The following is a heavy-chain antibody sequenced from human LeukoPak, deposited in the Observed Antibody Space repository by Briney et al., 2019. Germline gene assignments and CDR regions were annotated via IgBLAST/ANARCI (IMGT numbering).Heavy chain of an antibody. V-gene: IGHV4-4*07. J-gene: IGHJ4*02. Sequence: SETLSLTCTVSGGSISSYYWSWIRQPAGNGLEWIGRIYSSGSTSYNPSLKSRVTMSVDTSKNQVSLKLGSATAADTAMYHCARVYQSSGISSGYFDDGGQGRLVSVSA. CDR2: IYSSGST. CDR3: ARVYQSSGISSGYFDD. CDR1: GGSISSYY. D-gene: IGHD4-23*01.